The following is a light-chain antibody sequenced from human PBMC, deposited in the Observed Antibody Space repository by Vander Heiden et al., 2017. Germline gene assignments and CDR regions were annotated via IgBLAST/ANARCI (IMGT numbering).Light chain of an antibody. CDR3: QQHNNWPLWT. CDR2: GAS. CDR1: NSVSSN. Sequence: EIVMTPSPATLSVSPRERATLSCRASNSVSSNLAWYQQKPGQAPRLLIYGASTRATGIPARFSGSGCGTEFTLTISSRQSEDFAVYYCQQHNNWPLWTFGQGTKVEIK. J-gene: IGKJ1*01. V-gene: IGKV3-15*01.